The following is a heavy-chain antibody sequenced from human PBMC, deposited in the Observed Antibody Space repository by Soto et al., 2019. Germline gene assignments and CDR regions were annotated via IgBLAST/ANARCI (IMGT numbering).Heavy chain of an antibody. J-gene: IGHJ4*02. CDR1: GFTFDDYA. V-gene: IGHV3-9*01. Sequence: GGSLRLSCAASGFTFDDYAMHWVRQAPGKGLEWVSGISWNSGSIGYADSVKGRFTISRDNAKNSLYLQMNSLRAEDTALYYCAKEKEVLDYDYIWGSYRWPNTFDYWGQGTLVTVSS. D-gene: IGHD3-16*02. CDR3: AKEKEVLDYDYIWGSYRWPNTFDY. CDR2: ISWNSGSI.